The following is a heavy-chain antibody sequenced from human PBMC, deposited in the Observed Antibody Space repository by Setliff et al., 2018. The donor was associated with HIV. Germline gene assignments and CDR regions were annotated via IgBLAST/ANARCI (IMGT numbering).Heavy chain of an antibody. CDR1: GFTFSTYS. J-gene: IGHJ6*02. CDR2: ISSGPTYI. Sequence: GGSLRLSCAASGFTFSTYSMTWVRQAPGKGLEWVSPISSGPTYIYYADSLKGRFTISRDNAKNTLYLQMNSLRAEDTAVYYCARSVIGYYYGMDVWGQGTLVTVSS. CDR3: ARSVIGYYYGMDV. V-gene: IGHV3-21*01. D-gene: IGHD3-10*01.